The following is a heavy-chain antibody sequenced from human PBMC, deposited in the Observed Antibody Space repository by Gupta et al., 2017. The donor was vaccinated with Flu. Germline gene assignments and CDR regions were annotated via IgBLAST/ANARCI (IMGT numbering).Heavy chain of an antibody. J-gene: IGHJ4*02. CDR3: ARGPVAVRGVIPRRFDY. V-gene: IGHV4-38-2*01. CDR2: IYHGGNT. Sequence: QVQLQESGPGLVKPSETLSLTCAVSGYSISSGSSCGWIRQPPGKGLEWIGNIYHGGNTYYNPSLKSRVTISIDTSRDQFSLKLTSVTAADTAMYYCARGPVAVRGVIPRRFDYWGQGTLVTVSS. D-gene: IGHD3-10*01. CDR1: GYSISSGSS.